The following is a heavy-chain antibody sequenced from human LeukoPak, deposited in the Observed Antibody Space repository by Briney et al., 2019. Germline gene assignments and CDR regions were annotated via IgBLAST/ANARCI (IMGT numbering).Heavy chain of an antibody. J-gene: IGHJ4*02. CDR2: FDLSGTT. D-gene: IGHD3-9*01. Sequence: GGSLRLSCAASGFTFSSYTMNWVRQAPGKGLEWISCFDLSGTTYYADSVKGRFTISRDNAENSLFLQMNTLRAEDTAVYYCARDLSPVADYYFDYWGQGTLVTVSS. CDR3: ARDLSPVADYYFDY. V-gene: IGHV3-48*01. CDR1: GFTFSSYT.